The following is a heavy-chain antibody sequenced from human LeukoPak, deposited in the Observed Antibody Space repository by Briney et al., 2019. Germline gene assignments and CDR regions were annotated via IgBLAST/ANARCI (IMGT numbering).Heavy chain of an antibody. D-gene: IGHD2-8*01. CDR1: GSTVRSNS. CDR2: IIPIFGTA. J-gene: IGHJ4*02. V-gene: IGHV1-69*05. Sequence: SVKVSLKASGSTVRSNSISRGGHGTGKGLEWMGGIIPIFGTANYAQKFQGRVTITTDESTSTAYMELSSLRSEDTAVYYCARARYCTNGVCYFGIDYWGQGTLVTVSS. CDR3: ARARYCTNGVCYFGIDY.